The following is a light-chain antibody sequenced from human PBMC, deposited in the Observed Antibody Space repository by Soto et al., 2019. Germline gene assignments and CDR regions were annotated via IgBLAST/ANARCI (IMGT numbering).Light chain of an antibody. J-gene: IGKJ1*01. CDR2: GAS. V-gene: IGKV3-20*01. CDR3: QQYGSSPWT. Sequence: MVLTQSPDTLSLSPGERATLSCRSSQSVSSSYLAWYQQKPGQAPRLPIYGASSRATGIPDRFSGSGSGTDFTLTISRLEPEDFAVYYCQQYGSSPWTFGQGTKV. CDR1: QSVSSSY.